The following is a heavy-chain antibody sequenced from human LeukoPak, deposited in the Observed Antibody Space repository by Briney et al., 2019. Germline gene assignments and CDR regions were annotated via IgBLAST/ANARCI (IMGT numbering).Heavy chain of an antibody. J-gene: IGHJ4*02. Sequence: SGTLSLTCTVSGGSICTYSWSWIRQPPGKGLEGIGYNYTTESTNYNPSLESRVTISVDTSKNHFSLMLSSVPAAVTTVYYYASRRTTATTGYFDYWGQGILVTVSS. V-gene: IGHV4-4*09. CDR2: NYTTEST. D-gene: IGHD1-1*01. CDR3: ASRRTTATTGYFDY. CDR1: GGSICTYS.